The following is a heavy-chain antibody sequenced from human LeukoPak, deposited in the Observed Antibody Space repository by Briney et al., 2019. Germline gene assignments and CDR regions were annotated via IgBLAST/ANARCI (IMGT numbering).Heavy chain of an antibody. V-gene: IGHV3-21*01. J-gene: IGHJ3*02. CDR2: ISSSSTYI. CDR1: GFTFSDYS. Sequence: GGSLRLSCAASGFTFSDYSMNWVRQAPGKGLEWVSSISSSSTYIYYADYADSVKGRFTISRDNAKNSLYLQMNSLRDEDTAVYYCARDRVAGTHAFDIWGQGTMVTVSS. CDR3: ARDRVAGTHAFDI. D-gene: IGHD6-19*01.